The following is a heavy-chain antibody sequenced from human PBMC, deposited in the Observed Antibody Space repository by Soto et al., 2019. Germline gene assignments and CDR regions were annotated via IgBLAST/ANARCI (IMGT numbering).Heavy chain of an antibody. D-gene: IGHD6-19*01. V-gene: IGHV3-30*18. Sequence: QVQLVESGGGVVQPGRSLRLSCAASGFTFSSYGMHWVRQAPGKGLEWVAVISYDGSNKYYADSVKGRFTISRDNSKNTLYLQMNSLRAEDTAVYYCAKADSSGPDYWGQGTLVTVSS. CDR1: GFTFSSYG. J-gene: IGHJ4*02. CDR3: AKADSSGPDY. CDR2: ISYDGSNK.